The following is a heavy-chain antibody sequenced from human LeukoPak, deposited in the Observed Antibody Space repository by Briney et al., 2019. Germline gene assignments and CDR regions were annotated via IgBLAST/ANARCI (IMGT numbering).Heavy chain of an antibody. CDR2: ISSNGDNT. CDR3: VRGTGY. Sequence: GGSLRLSCSVSGFTYSTYVMHWVRQAPGKGLEYVSAISSNGDNTYYADSVKGRFTISRDDSKNTLYLQMSSLRADDTAVYYCVRGTGYWGQGTLVTVSS. V-gene: IGHV3-64D*06. CDR1: GFTYSTYV. J-gene: IGHJ4*02.